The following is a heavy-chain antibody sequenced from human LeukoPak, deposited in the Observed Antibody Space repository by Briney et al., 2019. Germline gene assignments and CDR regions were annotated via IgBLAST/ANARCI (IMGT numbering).Heavy chain of an antibody. Sequence: SETLSITCAVYGGSFSGYYWSWIRQPPGKGPEWIGEINHSGSTNYDPSLKSRVTISVDTSKNQFSLKLSSVTAADTAVYYCARDRGPFDYWGQGTLVTVSS. V-gene: IGHV4-34*01. CDR1: GGSFSGYY. D-gene: IGHD3-10*01. CDR2: INHSGST. CDR3: ARDRGPFDY. J-gene: IGHJ4*02.